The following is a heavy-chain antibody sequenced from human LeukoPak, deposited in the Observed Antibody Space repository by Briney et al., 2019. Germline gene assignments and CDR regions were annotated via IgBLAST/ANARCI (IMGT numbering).Heavy chain of an antibody. D-gene: IGHD2-21*01. V-gene: IGHV3-21*01. Sequence: PGGSLRLSCAASGFTFSSYSMNWVRQAPGKGLEWVSSISSSSSYIYYADSVKGRFTISRNNAKNSLYLQMNSLRAEDTAVYYCARDNGDVVAPLLDVWGKGTTVTISS. CDR1: GFTFSSYS. J-gene: IGHJ6*04. CDR2: ISSSSSYI. CDR3: ARDNGDVVAPLLDV.